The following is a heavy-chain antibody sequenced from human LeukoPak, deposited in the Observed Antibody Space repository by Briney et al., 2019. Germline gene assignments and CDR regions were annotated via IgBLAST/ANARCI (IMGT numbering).Heavy chain of an antibody. CDR3: ARGPTRYYFDY. V-gene: IGHV4-59*01. CDR1: GGSISSYY. CDR2: IFYSGST. D-gene: IGHD1-1*01. J-gene: IGHJ4*02. Sequence: LETLSLTCTVSGGSISSYYWSWIRQSPGKGLQWIGYIFYSGSTNYNPSLKSRVTISVDTSKNQFSLNLTSVTAADTALYYCARGPTRYYFDYWGQGTLVTVSS.